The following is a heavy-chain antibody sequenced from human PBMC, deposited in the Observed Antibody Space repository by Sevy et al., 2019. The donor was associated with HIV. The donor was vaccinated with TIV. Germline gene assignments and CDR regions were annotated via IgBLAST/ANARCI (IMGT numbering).Heavy chain of an antibody. CDR3: AKDVRFGESEKPTFDF. CDR1: GFAFDSYA. V-gene: IGHV3-23*01. J-gene: IGHJ4*02. CDR2: ISGTGAGT. D-gene: IGHD3-10*01. Sequence: GGSLRLSCAASGFAFDSYALSWVRQAPGKGLEWVSGISGTGAGTYYADSVKARFTISRDNSKNTVYLQMNSLRVEDTADYYCAKDVRFGESEKPTFDFWGQGTLVTVSS.